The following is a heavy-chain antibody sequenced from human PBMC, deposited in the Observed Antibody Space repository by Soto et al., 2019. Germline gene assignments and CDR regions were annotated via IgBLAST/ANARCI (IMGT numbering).Heavy chain of an antibody. J-gene: IGHJ4*02. V-gene: IGHV1-46*01. Sequence: ASVKVSCKASGYTFTSYYMHWVRQAPGQGLEWMGTINPNVGSASFAQKFQGRVTMTRDTSTSTVYMELSSLRSEDTAVYYCARDVAAAFFDYCGQGTLVTVSS. CDR1: GYTFTSYY. CDR2: INPNVGSA. D-gene: IGHD6-25*01. CDR3: ARDVAAAFFDY.